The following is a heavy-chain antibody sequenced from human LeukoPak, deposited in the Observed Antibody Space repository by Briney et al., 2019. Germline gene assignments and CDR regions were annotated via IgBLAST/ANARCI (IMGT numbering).Heavy chain of an antibody. CDR3: ARDHDFEDLRAFDI. CDR1: GGSFSGYY. V-gene: IGHV4-34*01. CDR2: INHSGST. J-gene: IGHJ3*02. Sequence: SGTLSLTCAVYGGSFSGYYWSWIRQPPGKGLEWIGEINHSGSTNYNPSLKSRVTISVDTSKNQFSLKLSSVTAADTAVYYCARDHDFEDLRAFDIWGQGTMVTVSS. D-gene: IGHD2-21*02.